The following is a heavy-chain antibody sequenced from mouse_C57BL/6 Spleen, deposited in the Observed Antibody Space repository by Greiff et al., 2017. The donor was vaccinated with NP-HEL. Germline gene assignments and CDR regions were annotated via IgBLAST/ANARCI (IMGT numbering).Heavy chain of an antibody. V-gene: IGHV5-17*01. D-gene: IGHD2-4*01. Sequence: VMLVESGGGLVKPGGSLKLSCAASGFTFSDYGMHWVRQAPEKGLEWVAYISSGSSTIYYADTVKGRFTISRDNAKNTLFLQMTSLRSEDTAMYYCARIRLRRDYYAMDYWGQGTSVTVSS. CDR2: ISSGSSTI. J-gene: IGHJ4*01. CDR1: GFTFSDYG. CDR3: ARIRLRRDYYAMDY.